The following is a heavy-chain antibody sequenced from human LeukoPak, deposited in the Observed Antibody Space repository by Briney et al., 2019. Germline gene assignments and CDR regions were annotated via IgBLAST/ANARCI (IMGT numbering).Heavy chain of an antibody. J-gene: IGHJ4*02. V-gene: IGHV3-7*04. CDR2: IHPEGNEK. CDR1: GYTLTELS. CDR3: ARGDAFSGDH. Sequence: VASVKVSCKVSGYTLTELSMHWVRQAPGRGLEWVANIHPEGNEKYHVESVKGRFTISRDNTKNLLFLQMNGLRVEDTAVYYCARGDAFSGDHWGQGTLVTVSS.